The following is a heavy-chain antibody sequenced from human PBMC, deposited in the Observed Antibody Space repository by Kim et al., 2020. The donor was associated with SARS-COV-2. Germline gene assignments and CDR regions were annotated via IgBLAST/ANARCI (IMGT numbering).Heavy chain of an antibody. CDR1: GGTFSSYA. CDR2: IIPIFGTA. V-gene: IGHV1-69*13. CDR3: ARDHRAYYYGSGSYYSNFDY. Sequence: SVKVSCKASGGTFSSYAISWVRQAPGQGLEWMGGIIPIFGTANYAQKFQGRVTITADESTSTAYMELSSLRSEDTAVYYCARDHRAYYYGSGSYYSNFDYWGQGTLVTVSS. D-gene: IGHD3-10*01. J-gene: IGHJ4*02.